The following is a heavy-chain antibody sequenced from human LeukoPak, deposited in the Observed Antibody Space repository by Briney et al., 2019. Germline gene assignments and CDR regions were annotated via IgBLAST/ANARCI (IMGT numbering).Heavy chain of an antibody. D-gene: IGHD6-6*01. V-gene: IGHV3-11*04. J-gene: IGHJ4*02. CDR3: AGYSSSSWVIDY. CDR1: GFTFSDYY. CDR2: ISSSGSTI. Sequence: GGSLRLSCAASGFTFSDYYMSWIRQAPGKGLEWVSYISSSGSTIYYADSVKGRFTISRDNAKNSLYLQMNSLRAEDTAVYYCAGYSSSSWVIDYWGQGTLVTVSS.